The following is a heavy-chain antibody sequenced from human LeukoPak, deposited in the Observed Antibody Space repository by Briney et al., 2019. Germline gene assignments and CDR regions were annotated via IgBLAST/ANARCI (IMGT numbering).Heavy chain of an antibody. J-gene: IGHJ4*02. V-gene: IGHV3-21*01. CDR1: GFTFSIYG. D-gene: IGHD1-14*01. CDR2: ISTSSSYI. CDR3: ARGTLNIPGEHGAFDY. Sequence: GGSLRLSCAASGFTFSIYGMSWVRQAPGKGLEWVSSISTSSSYIHYADSVKGRFTISRDNAKNSLYLQMNSLRAEDTAVYYCARGTLNIPGEHGAFDYWGQGTLVTVSS.